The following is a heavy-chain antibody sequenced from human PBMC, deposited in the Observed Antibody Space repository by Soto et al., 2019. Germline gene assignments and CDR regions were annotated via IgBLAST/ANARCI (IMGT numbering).Heavy chain of an antibody. CDR1: GFIFDNYA. CDR2: ISGSGHAT. D-gene: IGHD3-22*01. J-gene: IGHJ4*02. CDR3: AKDRYFDSSGGCANY. V-gene: IGHV3-23*01. Sequence: EVKLLESGGGLVPPGASARLSCITSGFIFDNYAMSWVRQSPGRGLEWVAAISGSGHATYYTQSVQGRFIISRDKSKKTVFLQMNNLRAEDTAVYYCAKDRYFDSSGGCANYWGLGTLVTVSS.